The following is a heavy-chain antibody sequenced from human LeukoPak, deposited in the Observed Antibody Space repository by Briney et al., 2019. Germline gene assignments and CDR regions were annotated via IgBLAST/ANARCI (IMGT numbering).Heavy chain of an antibody. CDR3: AKAGGVGTTDY. D-gene: IGHD1-1*01. J-gene: IGHJ4*02. CDR1: GFTFSIYW. V-gene: IGHV3-7*01. Sequence: PGGSLRLSCAASGFTFSIYWMSWVRQAPGKGLEWVANINQDGSEKYYVDSVKGRFTISKDNAMNSLYLQMNSLRAEDTAVYYCAKAGGVGTTDYWGQGTLVTVSS. CDR2: INQDGSEK.